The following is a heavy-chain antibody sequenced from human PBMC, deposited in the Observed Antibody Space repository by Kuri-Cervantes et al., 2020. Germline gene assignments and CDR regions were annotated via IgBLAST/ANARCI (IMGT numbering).Heavy chain of an antibody. D-gene: IGHD4-17*01. CDR3: ARGRTTVPYYYYGMDV. V-gene: IGHV3-21*01. CDR1: GFTFSSYS. CDR2: ISSSSSYI. Sequence: GGSLRLSCAASGFTFSSYSMNWVRQAPGKGLEWVSSISSSSSYIYYADSVKGRFTISRDNAKNSLYLQMNSLRAEDTAVYYCARGRTTVPYYYYGMDVWGQGTTVTVSS. J-gene: IGHJ6*02.